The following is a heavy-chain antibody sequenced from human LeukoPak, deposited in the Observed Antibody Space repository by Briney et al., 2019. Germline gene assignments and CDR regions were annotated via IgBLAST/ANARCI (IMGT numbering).Heavy chain of an antibody. Sequence: SLRLSCAASGYTFRSHGLTWLRQAPGTGLEGVPNISGAGDNTYYAETVKGRFTSSRDNSKKTLYLQMNSLRAEDTAIYYCAKVSVCYVCYLEYWGQGTLVTVS. CDR1: GYTFRSHG. J-gene: IGHJ4*02. CDR2: ISGAGDNT. D-gene: IGHD3-16*01. CDR3: AKVSVCYVCYLEY. V-gene: IGHV3-23*01.